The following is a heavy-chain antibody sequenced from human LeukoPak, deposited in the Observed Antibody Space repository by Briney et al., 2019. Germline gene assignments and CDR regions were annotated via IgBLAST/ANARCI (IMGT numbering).Heavy chain of an antibody. D-gene: IGHD3-10*01. J-gene: IGHJ4*02. CDR1: GFTFSTYW. CDR2: IKQDGSEK. Sequence: PGGSLRLSCAASGFTFSTYWMSWVRQAPGRGLEWVANIKQDGSEKDYVDSVKGRFTISRDNAKSSLYLQMNSLRVDDTAVYYCARDPRGSWFGGLDSWGQGTLVTVSS. V-gene: IGHV3-7*01. CDR3: ARDPRGSWFGGLDS.